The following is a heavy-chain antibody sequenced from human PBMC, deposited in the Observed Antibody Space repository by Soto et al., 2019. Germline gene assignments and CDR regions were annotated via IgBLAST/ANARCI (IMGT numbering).Heavy chain of an antibody. Sequence: QLQLQESGPGLVKSSETLSLTCSVSGGSFSSSASDWAWIRQPPGGRLEWIGSISYSRNTYYNPSLTSRVTISADTSKNQFSLSLSPVTAADTAVYYCARRLQLFPFDSWGQGTLVTVAS. CDR1: GGSFSSSASD. CDR3: ARRLQLFPFDS. J-gene: IGHJ4*02. CDR2: ISYSRNT. V-gene: IGHV4-39*01. D-gene: IGHD2-2*01.